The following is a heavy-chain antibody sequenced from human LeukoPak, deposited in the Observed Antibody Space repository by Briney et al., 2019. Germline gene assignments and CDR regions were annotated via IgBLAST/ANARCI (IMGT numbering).Heavy chain of an antibody. CDR3: ARVIVGATLWFDP. CDR1: GGSISSGSYY. D-gene: IGHD1-26*01. V-gene: IGHV4-61*02. CDR2: IYTSGST. J-gene: IGHJ5*02. Sequence: PSETLSLTCTVSGGSISSGSYYWSWIRQPAGKGLEWIGRIYTSGSTNYNPSLKSRVTISVDTSKNQFSLKLSSVTAADTVVYYCARVIVGATLWFDPWGQGTLVTVSS.